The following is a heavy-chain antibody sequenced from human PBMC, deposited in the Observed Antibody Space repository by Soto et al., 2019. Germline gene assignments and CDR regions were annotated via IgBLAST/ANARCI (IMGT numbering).Heavy chain of an antibody. CDR1: GFRFDDYA. Sequence: GGSLRLSCAASGFRFDDYAMHWVRQAPGKGLEWLSGISWNHGTTGYADSVKGRFTISRDNAKNSLLLQMNSLRAEDTAVYYCAKDIDAHGTMFSHFDNSGKGTHVPVSS. V-gene: IGHV3-9*01. CDR3: AKDIDAHGTMFSHFDN. CDR2: ISWNHGTT. J-gene: IGHJ4*02. D-gene: IGHD3-10*02.